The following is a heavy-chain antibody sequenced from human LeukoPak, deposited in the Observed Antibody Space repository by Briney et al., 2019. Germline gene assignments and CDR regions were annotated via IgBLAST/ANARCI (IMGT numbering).Heavy chain of an antibody. Sequence: GASVKVSCKASGYSFTTYDINWVRQAPGQGLEWMGWISAYNGNTNYAQKLQGRVTMTTDTSTSTAYMELRSLRSDDTAVYYCASASPYYYDSSGYSYFDYWGQGTLVTVSS. CDR1: GYSFTTYD. CDR2: ISAYNGNT. V-gene: IGHV1-18*01. D-gene: IGHD3-22*01. J-gene: IGHJ4*02. CDR3: ASASPYYYDSSGYSYFDY.